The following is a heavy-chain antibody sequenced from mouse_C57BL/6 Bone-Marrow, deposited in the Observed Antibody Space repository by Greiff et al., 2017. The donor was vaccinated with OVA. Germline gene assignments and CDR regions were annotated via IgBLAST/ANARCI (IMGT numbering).Heavy chain of an antibody. CDR3: ARGGGTAFAY. CDR2: INPYNGGT. V-gene: IGHV1-19*01. D-gene: IGHD3-3*01. CDR1: GYTFTDYY. J-gene: IGHJ3*01. Sequence: EVQLQQSGPVLVKPGASVKMSCKASGYTFTDYYMNWVKQSHGKSLERIGVINPYNGGTSYNQKFKGKATLTVDKSSSTAYMELNSLTSEDSAVYYCARGGGTAFAYWGQGTLVTVSA.